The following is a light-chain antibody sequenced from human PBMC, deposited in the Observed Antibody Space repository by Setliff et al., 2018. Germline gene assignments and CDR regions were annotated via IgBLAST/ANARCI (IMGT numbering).Light chain of an antibody. CDR3: SSYAGSNNPYV. V-gene: IGLV2-8*01. CDR1: SSDVGGYNY. J-gene: IGLJ1*01. Sequence: LPQPPSASGSPGQSVTISCTGTSSDVGGYNYVSWYQQHPGKAPKLMIYEVSKRPSGVPDRFSGSKSGNTASLTVFGLQAEDEADYYCSSYAGSNNPYVFGTGTKVT. CDR2: EVS.